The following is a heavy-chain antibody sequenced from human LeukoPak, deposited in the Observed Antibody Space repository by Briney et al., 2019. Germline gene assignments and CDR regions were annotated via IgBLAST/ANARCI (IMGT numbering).Heavy chain of an antibody. V-gene: IGHV1-46*01. J-gene: IGHJ4*02. Sequence: ASVKVSCKASVYTFTNYYMHWVRQAPGQGLEWMGIINPSGGSTTYAQKFQGRVTMTRDTSTSTVYMELSGMRSEDTAVYYCARDLHNDGRPEGRDYWGQGTLVTVSS. CDR3: ARDLHNDGRPEGRDY. CDR1: VYTFTNYY. CDR2: INPSGGST. D-gene: IGHD3-10*01.